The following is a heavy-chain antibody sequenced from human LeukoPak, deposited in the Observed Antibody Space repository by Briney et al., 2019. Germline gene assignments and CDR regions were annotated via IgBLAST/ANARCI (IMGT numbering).Heavy chain of an antibody. CDR3: ARARSPSSGYLLRDHNWFDP. CDR1: GYTFTSYD. CDR2: MNPNSGNT. V-gene: IGHV1-8*01. Sequence: ASVKVSCKASGYTFTSYDINWVRQATGQGLEWMGWMNPNSGNTGYAQKFQGRVTMTRNTSISTAYVELSSLRSEDTAVYYCARARSPSSGYLLRDHNWFDPWGQGTLVTVSS. J-gene: IGHJ5*02. D-gene: IGHD3-22*01.